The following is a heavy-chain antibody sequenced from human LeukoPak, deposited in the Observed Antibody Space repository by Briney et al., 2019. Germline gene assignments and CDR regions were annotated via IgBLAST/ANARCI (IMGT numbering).Heavy chain of an antibody. CDR3: ARVLLYDSSDFDY. Sequence: SVKVSCKASGGTFSSYAISWVRQAPGQGLEWMGGIIPIFGTANYAQKFQGRVTITADESTSTAYMELSRLRSEDTAVYYCARVLLYDSSDFDYWGQGTLVTVSS. CDR2: IIPIFGTA. D-gene: IGHD3-22*01. J-gene: IGHJ4*02. V-gene: IGHV1-69*13. CDR1: GGTFSSYA.